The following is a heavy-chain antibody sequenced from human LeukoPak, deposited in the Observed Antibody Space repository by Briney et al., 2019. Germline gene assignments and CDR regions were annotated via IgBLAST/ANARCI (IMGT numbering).Heavy chain of an antibody. V-gene: IGHV3-64*01. CDR2: ISSNGGST. D-gene: IGHD5-24*01. J-gene: IGHJ4*02. CDR1: GFTFSSYA. Sequence: GGSLRLSCAASGFTFSSYAVHWVRQAPGKGLEYVSAISSNGGSTYYANSVKGRFTISRDNSKNTLYLQMGSLRAEDMAVYYCARGRVDGYNYFDYWGQGTLVTVSS. CDR3: ARGRVDGYNYFDY.